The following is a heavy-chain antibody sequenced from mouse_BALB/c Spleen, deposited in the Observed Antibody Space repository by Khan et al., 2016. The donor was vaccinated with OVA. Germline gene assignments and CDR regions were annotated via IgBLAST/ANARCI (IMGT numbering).Heavy chain of an antibody. J-gene: IGHJ1*01. D-gene: IGHD2-3*01. Sequence: QIQLVQSGPELKKPGETVKISCKASGYTFTNYGMNWVKQAPGKGLKWMGWINTYTGEPTYADDFKGRFAFSLETSASTAYLQINNLKNEDTARYFCASDGYWYFDVWGAGTTVTVSA. CDR1: GYTFTNYG. V-gene: IGHV9-3-1*01. CDR2: INTYTGEP. CDR3: ASDGYWYFDV.